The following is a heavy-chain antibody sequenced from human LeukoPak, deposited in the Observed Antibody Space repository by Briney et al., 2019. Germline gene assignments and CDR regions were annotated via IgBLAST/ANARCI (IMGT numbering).Heavy chain of an antibody. CDR1: GYSFTGYY. Sequence: ASVKVSCKASGYSFTGYYIRWVRQAPGQGLEWMGWINPNSGGTNYVQKFQGRVTMTRDTSISTTYMELSSLRSDDTAVFYCARSEYNGYDGYYYMDVWGKGTTVTVSS. CDR3: ARSEYNGYDGYYYMDV. D-gene: IGHD5-12*01. V-gene: IGHV1-2*02. CDR2: INPNSGGT. J-gene: IGHJ6*03.